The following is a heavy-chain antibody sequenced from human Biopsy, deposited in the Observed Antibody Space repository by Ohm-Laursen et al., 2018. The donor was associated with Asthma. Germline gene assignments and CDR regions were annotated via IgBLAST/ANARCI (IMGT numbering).Heavy chain of an antibody. D-gene: IGHD3-3*01. Sequence: GTLSLTCAVYGGSFSAYYRSWIREPPGKGLEWIAELNHSGSTNYNPSLKSQVTMSVDTSKNQLFLNLSSATAADTAVYYCARAASTTVFWSGYSHNWFDPWGQGTLVTVSS. CDR1: GGSFSAYY. J-gene: IGHJ5*02. CDR2: LNHSGST. CDR3: ARAASTTVFWSGYSHNWFDP. V-gene: IGHV4-34*01.